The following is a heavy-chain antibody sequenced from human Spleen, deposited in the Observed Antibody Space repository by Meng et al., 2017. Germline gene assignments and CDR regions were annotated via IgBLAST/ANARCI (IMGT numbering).Heavy chain of an antibody. CDR2: ISYDGSNK. CDR1: GFTFSSYA. CDR3: ARDPEGGYGYAFDI. V-gene: IGHV3-30*04. Sequence: GGSLRLSCAASGFTFSSYAMHWVRQAPGKGLEWVAVISYDGSNKYYADSVKGRFTISRDNSKNTLYLQMNSLRAEDTAVYYCARDPEGGYGYAFDIWGQGTMVTVSS. D-gene: IGHD5-18*01. J-gene: IGHJ3*02.